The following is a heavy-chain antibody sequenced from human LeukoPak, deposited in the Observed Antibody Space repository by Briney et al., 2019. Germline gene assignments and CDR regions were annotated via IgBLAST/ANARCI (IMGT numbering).Heavy chain of an antibody. D-gene: IGHD3-10*01. Sequence: ASVKVSCKASGYTFTSYGISWVRQAPGQGLEWMGWISAYNGNTNYAQKLQGRVTMTTDTSTSTAYMELRSLRSDDMAVYYCARCSRYYYGSGSYYNSDDAFDIWGQGTMVTVSS. CDR1: GYTFTSYG. J-gene: IGHJ3*02. CDR3: ARCSRYYYGSGSYYNSDDAFDI. V-gene: IGHV1-18*03. CDR2: ISAYNGNT.